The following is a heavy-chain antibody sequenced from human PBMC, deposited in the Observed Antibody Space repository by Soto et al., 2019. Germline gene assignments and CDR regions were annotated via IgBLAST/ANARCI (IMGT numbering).Heavy chain of an antibody. J-gene: IGHJ4*02. CDR2: IYYSGST. D-gene: IGHD1-1*01. V-gene: IGHV4-30-4*01. Sequence: SEPLSLTCPVSGGSISSGGYYCSWIRQPPGKGLEWIGYIYYSGSTYYNPSLKSRVTISVDTSKNQFSLKLSSVTAADTAVYYCASARTGTNPTYWGQGTLVTVSA. CDR3: ASARTGTNPTY. CDR1: GGSISSGGYY.